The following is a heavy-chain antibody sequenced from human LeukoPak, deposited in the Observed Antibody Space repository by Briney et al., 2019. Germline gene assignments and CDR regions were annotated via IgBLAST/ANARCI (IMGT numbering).Heavy chain of an antibody. CDR1: GFTFSNYW. CDR2: IKQDGSER. CDR3: ASAVRQQQP. V-gene: IGHV3-7*01. J-gene: IGHJ5*02. D-gene: IGHD6-13*01. Sequence: GGSLRLSCAASGFTFSNYWMNWVRQAPGKGLEWVANIKQDGSERYYVDSVKGRFTISRDNAKNSLFLQMNSLRVEDTAVYYCASAVRQQQPWGQGTLVTVSP.